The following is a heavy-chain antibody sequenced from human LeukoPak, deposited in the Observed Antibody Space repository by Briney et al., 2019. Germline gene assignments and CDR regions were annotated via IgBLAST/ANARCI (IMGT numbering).Heavy chain of an antibody. J-gene: IGHJ4*02. CDR3: ARDPGVGATEYYFDY. CDR1: GCTFTSYY. CDR2: INPSGGST. Sequence: ASVKVSCKASGCTFTSYYMHWVRQAPGQGLEWMGIINPSGGSTSYAQKFQGRVTMTRDTSTSTVYMELSSLRSEDTAVYYCARDPGVGATEYYFDYWGQGTLVTVSS. D-gene: IGHD1-26*01. V-gene: IGHV1-46*01.